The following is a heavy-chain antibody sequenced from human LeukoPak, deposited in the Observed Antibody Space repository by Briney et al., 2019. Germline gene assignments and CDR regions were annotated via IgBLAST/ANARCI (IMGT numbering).Heavy chain of an antibody. Sequence: KTSETLSLTCTVSGGSISSYYWSWIRQPPGKGLEWIGSIYYSGSTYYNPSLKSRVTISVDTSKNQFSLKLSSVTAADTAVYYCARNGEGRWLQLGPVLGAFDIWGQGTMVTVSS. CDR1: GGSISSYY. CDR3: ARNGEGRWLQLGPVLGAFDI. J-gene: IGHJ3*02. V-gene: IGHV4-59*05. CDR2: IYYSGST. D-gene: IGHD5-24*01.